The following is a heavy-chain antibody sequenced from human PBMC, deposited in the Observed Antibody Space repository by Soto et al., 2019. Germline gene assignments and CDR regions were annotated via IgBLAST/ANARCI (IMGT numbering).Heavy chain of an antibody. CDR1: GYTFTSYA. CDR3: AGIYSYDSNGYYPGES. CDR2: INAGNGNT. Sequence: ASVKVSCNASGYTFTSYAMHLVRQAPGQRLEWMGWINAGNGNTKYSQKFQGRVTITRDTSASTAYMELSSLRSEDTAVYYCAGIYSYDSNGYYPGESWGQGTLVTVSS. V-gene: IGHV1-3*01. D-gene: IGHD3-22*01. J-gene: IGHJ5*02.